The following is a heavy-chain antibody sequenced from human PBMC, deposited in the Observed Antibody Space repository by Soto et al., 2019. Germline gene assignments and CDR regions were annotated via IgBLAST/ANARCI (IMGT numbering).Heavy chain of an antibody. CDR3: ASPKIAFYNWFDP. CDR2: IYYIGSI. V-gene: IGHV4-39*01. Sequence: ASETLSLTCTVSGGSISSSSYYWGWIRQPPVKVLEWIGSIYYIGSIYYNPSLKSRVTISVDTSKNQFSLKLSSVTAVDTAVYYCASPKIAFYNWFDPWGQGTLVTVSS. CDR1: GGSISSSSYY. J-gene: IGHJ5*02. D-gene: IGHD3-3*02.